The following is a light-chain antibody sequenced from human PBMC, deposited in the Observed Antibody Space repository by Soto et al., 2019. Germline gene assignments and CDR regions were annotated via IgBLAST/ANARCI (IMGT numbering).Light chain of an antibody. CDR1: QSVGTY. Sequence: EIVLTQSPATLSLSPGERATLSCRASQSVGTYLAWYQQKPGQAPRLLIFDASNRATGIPARFSGSGSGTDFTLTISSLESEDFAVYYCQQRSNWPSITFGQGTRLEIK. J-gene: IGKJ5*01. CDR2: DAS. CDR3: QQRSNWPSIT. V-gene: IGKV3-11*01.